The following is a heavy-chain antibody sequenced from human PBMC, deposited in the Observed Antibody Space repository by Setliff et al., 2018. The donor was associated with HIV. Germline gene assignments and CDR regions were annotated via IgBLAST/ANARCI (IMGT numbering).Heavy chain of an antibody. CDR1: GGSFSGFY. D-gene: IGHD6-13*01. Sequence: SETLSLTCAVYGGSFSGFYWSWIRQPPGKGLEWIGEINHRGSTNFNPSLKSRVTILVDTSKNQFSVKLRSVTAADTAVYYRARVARGGHSSRWYYFDYWGQGTLVTVSS. V-gene: IGHV4-34*01. CDR3: ARVARGGHSSRWYYFDY. CDR2: INHRGST. J-gene: IGHJ4*02.